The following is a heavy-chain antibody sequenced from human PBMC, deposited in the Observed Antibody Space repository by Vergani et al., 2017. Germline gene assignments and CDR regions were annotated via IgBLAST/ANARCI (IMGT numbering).Heavy chain of an antibody. V-gene: IGHV1-69*13. D-gene: IGHD3-10*01. CDR3: ARDALNMVRGVSRGRNWFDP. CDR2: IIPIFGTA. CDR1: GGTFSSYA. J-gene: IGHJ5*02. Sequence: QVQLVQSGAEVKKPGSSVKVSCKASGGTFSSYAISWVRQAPGQGLEWMGRIIPIFGTANYAQKFQGRVTITADESTSTAYMELSSLRSEDTAVCYWARDALNMVRGVSRGRNWFDPWGQGTLVTVSS.